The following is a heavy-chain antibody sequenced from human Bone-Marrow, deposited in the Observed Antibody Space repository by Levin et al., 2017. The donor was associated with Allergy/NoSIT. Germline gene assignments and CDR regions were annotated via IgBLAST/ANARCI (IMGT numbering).Heavy chain of an antibody. V-gene: IGHV4-59*08. CDR2: IYYSGST. J-gene: IGHJ6*02. D-gene: IGHD3-3*01. CDR1: GGSISSYY. CDR3: ARHRIFDYDFWSGYYTGYYYYGMDV. Sequence: PSETLSLTCTVSGGSISSYYWSWIRQPPGKGLEWIGYIYYSGSTNYNPSLKSRVTISVDTSKNQFSLKLSSVTAADTAVYYCARHRIFDYDFWSGYYTGYYYYGMDVWGQGTTVTVSS.